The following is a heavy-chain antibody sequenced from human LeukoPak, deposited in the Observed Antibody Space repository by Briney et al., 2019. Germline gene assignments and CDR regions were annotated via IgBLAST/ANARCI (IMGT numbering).Heavy chain of an antibody. Sequence: PSETLSLTCSVSGGSISDHYWSWIRQPPGKGLEWIAYIYHSEAPNYNPSLNARVTMSLDMSKNQFSLRLSSVTAADTAVYYCARGHYDFAPWGQGTLVTVSS. CDR1: GGSISDHY. D-gene: IGHD3-16*01. CDR3: ARGHYDFAP. V-gene: IGHV4-59*08. CDR2: IYHSEAP. J-gene: IGHJ5*02.